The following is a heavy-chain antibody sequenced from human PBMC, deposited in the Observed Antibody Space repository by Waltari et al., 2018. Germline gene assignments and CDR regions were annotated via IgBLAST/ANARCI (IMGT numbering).Heavy chain of an antibody. CDR1: GFTFGDYA. J-gene: IGHJ4*02. CDR3: TRAYSLVLLYAGY. CDR2: IRNKVYGGTT. D-gene: IGHD3-10*01. V-gene: IGHV3-49*03. Sequence: EVQLVESGGGLVQPGRSLRLSCTASGFTFGDYAMSWFRQATGKGRGWVSFIRNKVYGGTTEYAASVKGRFTISRDDSKSIAYLQMNSLKTEDTAVYYCTRAYSLVLLYAGYWGQGTLVTVSS.